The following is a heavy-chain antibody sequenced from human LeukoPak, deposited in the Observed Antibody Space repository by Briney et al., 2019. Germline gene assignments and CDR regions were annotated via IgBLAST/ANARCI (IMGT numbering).Heavy chain of an antibody. CDR3: AREAGYSYGYDDHYYFDY. CDR2: IYTSGST. CDR1: GVTISSGSYD. J-gene: IGHJ4*02. V-gene: IGHV4-61*02. Sequence: PSETLSLTCAVYGVTISSGSYDWPWLGQGAGKGLEWIGSIYTSGSTNYNHCRKSRITMTVNSTKNRFPLKLSSVTAADTAVYYCAREAGYSYGYDDHYYFDYWGQGTLVTVSS. D-gene: IGHD5-18*01.